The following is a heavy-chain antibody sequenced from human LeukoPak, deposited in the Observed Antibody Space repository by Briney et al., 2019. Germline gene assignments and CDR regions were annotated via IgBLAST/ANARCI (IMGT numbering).Heavy chain of an antibody. V-gene: IGHV5-51*01. Sequence: GESLKISCKGSGYSFTSYWIGWVRQMPGKGLEWMEIIYPGDSDARYSPSFQGQVTISADKSINTAHLQWSSLKAPDTAMYYCARRGVVRGVIYAFDIWGQGTMVTVSS. J-gene: IGHJ3*02. CDR2: IYPGDSDA. CDR3: ARRGVVRGVIYAFDI. D-gene: IGHD3-10*01. CDR1: GYSFTSYW.